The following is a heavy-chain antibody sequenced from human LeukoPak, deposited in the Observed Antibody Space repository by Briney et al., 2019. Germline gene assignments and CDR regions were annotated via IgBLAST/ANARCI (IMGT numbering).Heavy chain of an antibody. CDR1: GGTFSSYA. D-gene: IGHD2-2*01. CDR3: ARSPREYCSSTSCYLNWFDP. V-gene: IGHV1-69*13. J-gene: IGHJ5*02. CDR2: IIPIFGTA. Sequence: SVKVSCKASGGTFSSYAISWVRQAPGQGLEWMGGIIPIFGTANYAQKFQGRVTITADESTSTAYTELSSLRSEDTAVYYCARSPREYCSSTSCYLNWFDPWGQGTLVTVSS.